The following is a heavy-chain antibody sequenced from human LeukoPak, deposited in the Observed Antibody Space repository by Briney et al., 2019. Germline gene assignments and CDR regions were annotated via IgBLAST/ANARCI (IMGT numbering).Heavy chain of an antibody. CDR2: INSDGINT. J-gene: IGHJ4*02. CDR1: GFTFSNYW. D-gene: IGHD6-6*01. CDR3: AKNEGVAARRGYFDY. V-gene: IGHV3-74*01. Sequence: PGGSLRLSCAASGFTFSNYWMHWVRQAPGKGLVWVSRINSDGINTSYADSVKGRFTISRDNAKNTLNLQMNSLRAEDTAVYYCAKNEGVAARRGYFDYWGQGTLVTVSS.